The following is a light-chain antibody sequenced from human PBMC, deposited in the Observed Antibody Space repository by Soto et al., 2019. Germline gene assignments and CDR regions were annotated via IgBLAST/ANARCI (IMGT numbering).Light chain of an antibody. V-gene: IGLV2-14*01. J-gene: IGLJ1*01. Sequence: QSALTQPASVSGSPGQSITISCTGTSSDVGGYNYVSWYQQHPGKAPKLMIDDVSNRPSGVSNRFSGSKSGTTASLTISGLQAEDEADYYCSSYTSSSPFFGTGTKVTVL. CDR3: SSYTSSSPF. CDR2: DVS. CDR1: SSDVGGYNY.